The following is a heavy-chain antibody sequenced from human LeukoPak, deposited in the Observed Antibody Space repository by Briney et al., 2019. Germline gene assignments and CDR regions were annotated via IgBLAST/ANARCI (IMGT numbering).Heavy chain of an antibody. V-gene: IGHV4-39*07. D-gene: IGHD3-10*01. CDR3: ARLTSREYYFDY. Sequence: PSETLSLTCTVSGGSISCSSYYWGWIRQPPGKGLEWIGSFYYSGSTYYNPSLKSRVTISVDTSKNQFSLKLSSVTAADTAVYYCARLTSREYYFDYWGQGTLVTVSS. CDR2: FYYSGST. CDR1: GGSISCSSYY. J-gene: IGHJ4*02.